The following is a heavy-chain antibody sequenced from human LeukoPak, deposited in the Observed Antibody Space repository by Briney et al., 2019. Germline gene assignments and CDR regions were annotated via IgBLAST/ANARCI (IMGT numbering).Heavy chain of an antibody. V-gene: IGHV3-30*02. Sequence: QAGGSLRLSCAASGFTFSSYGMHWVRQAPGKGLEWVAFIRYDGSNKYYADSVKGRFTISRDNSKNTLYLQMNSLRAEDTAVYYCAGVLRYLDWLLYGRTDHGDYWGQGTLVTVSS. D-gene: IGHD3-9*01. J-gene: IGHJ4*02. CDR2: IRYDGSNK. CDR3: AGVLRYLDWLLYGRTDHGDY. CDR1: GFTFSSYG.